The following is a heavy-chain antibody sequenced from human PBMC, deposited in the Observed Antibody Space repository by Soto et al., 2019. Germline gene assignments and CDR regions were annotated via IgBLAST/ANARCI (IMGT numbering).Heavy chain of an antibody. CDR2: INHSGST. Sequence: SGTLSLTCAVYGGSSSGYYWSWIRQPPGKGLEWIGEINHSGSTNYNPSLKSRVTISVDTSKNQFSLKLSSVTAADTAVYYCARTPFREGRSRGYSYGRLDYWGQGTLVTVSS. CDR3: ARTPFREGRSRGYSYGRLDY. J-gene: IGHJ4*02. CDR1: GGSSSGYY. D-gene: IGHD5-18*01. V-gene: IGHV4-34*01.